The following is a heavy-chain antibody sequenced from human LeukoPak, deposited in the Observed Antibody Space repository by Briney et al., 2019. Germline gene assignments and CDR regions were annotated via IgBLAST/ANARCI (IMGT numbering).Heavy chain of an antibody. D-gene: IGHD1-1*01. CDR3: ARGDGESGTTGGFDY. CDR2: INPSGGST. J-gene: IGHJ4*02. V-gene: IGHV1-46*01. Sequence: ASVKVSCKASGYTFTSYYMHWVRQAPGQGLEWMGIINPSGGSTSYARKFQGRVTMTRDMSTSTVYMEVSSLRYEDTAVYYCARGDGESGTTGGFDYWGQRTLVTVSS. CDR1: GYTFTSYY.